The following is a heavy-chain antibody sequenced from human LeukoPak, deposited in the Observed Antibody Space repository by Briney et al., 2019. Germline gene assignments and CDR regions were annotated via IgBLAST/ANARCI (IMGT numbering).Heavy chain of an antibody. CDR1: GYSFTSYW. J-gene: IGHJ4*02. Sequence: GESLKISCKGSGYSFTSYWIGWVRQMPGKGLEWMGIIYPGDSDTRYSPSFQGQVTISADKSISTAYLQWSSLKASDTAMYYCARLPYSGNSGGNFDYWGQGTLVTVSS. CDR2: IYPGDSDT. V-gene: IGHV5-51*01. CDR3: ARLPYSGNSGGNFDY. D-gene: IGHD1-26*01.